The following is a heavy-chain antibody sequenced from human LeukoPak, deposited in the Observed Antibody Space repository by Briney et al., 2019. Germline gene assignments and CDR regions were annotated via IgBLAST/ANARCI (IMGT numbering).Heavy chain of an antibody. Sequence: GGSLRLSCAASGFTFSNYWMNWVRQVPGKGLMWVSRMSSDGSSTNYADSVKGRFTISRDNAKNTLYLQMNSPRVEDTAVYYCARSLSNTVRGVGDYWGQGTLVTVSS. J-gene: IGHJ4*02. V-gene: IGHV3-74*01. CDR2: MSSDGSST. CDR1: GFTFSNYW. D-gene: IGHD3-10*01. CDR3: ARSLSNTVRGVGDY.